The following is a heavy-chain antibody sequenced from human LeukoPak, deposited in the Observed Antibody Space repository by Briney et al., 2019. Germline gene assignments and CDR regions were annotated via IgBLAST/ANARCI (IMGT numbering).Heavy chain of an antibody. Sequence: GGSLRLSCAASGFTFSSYAMSWVRQAPGKGLDWVSAITDTGHSTYYADSVKGRFTISRDNSKNTLNLQMNSLRAEDTAVYYCAKRVPYSSSSVYFDYWGQGTLVTVSS. CDR1: GFTFSSYA. J-gene: IGHJ4*02. CDR3: AKRVPYSSSSVYFDY. CDR2: ITDTGHST. V-gene: IGHV3-23*01. D-gene: IGHD6-6*01.